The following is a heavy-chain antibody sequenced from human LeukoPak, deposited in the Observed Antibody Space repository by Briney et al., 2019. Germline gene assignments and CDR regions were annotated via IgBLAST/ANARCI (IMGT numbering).Heavy chain of an antibody. J-gene: IGHJ4*02. V-gene: IGHV3-30*18. D-gene: IGHD3-10*01. CDR3: ANLWFGETK. CDR2: ISYDGSNK. Sequence: GGSLRLSCAASGFTFSSYGMHWVRQARGKGLEWVAVISYDGSNKYYADSVKGRFTISRDNSKNTLYLQMNSLRAEDTAVYYCANLWFGETKWGQGTLVTVSS. CDR1: GFTFSSYG.